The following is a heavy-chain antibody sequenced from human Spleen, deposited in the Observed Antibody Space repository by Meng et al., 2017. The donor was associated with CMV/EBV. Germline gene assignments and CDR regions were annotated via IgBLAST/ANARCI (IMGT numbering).Heavy chain of an antibody. CDR1: GGTFSSYA. V-gene: IGHV1-69*05. CDR3: ARGGKGWELPYFDY. D-gene: IGHD1-26*01. CDR2: IIPIFGTA. Sequence: SVKVSCKASGGTFSSYAISWVRQAPGQGLEWMGGIIPIFGTANYAQKFQGRVTITTDESTSTAYMELSSLRSEETAGYYCARGGKGWELPYFDYWGQGTLVTVSS. J-gene: IGHJ4*02.